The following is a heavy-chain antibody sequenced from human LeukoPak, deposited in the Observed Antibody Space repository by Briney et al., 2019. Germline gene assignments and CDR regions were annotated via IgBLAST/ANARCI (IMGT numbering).Heavy chain of an antibody. J-gene: IGHJ4*02. CDR2: ISGRDGNT. CDR1: GFTFSTYG. D-gene: IGHD4-17*01. V-gene: IGHV3-23*01. Sequence: GGTLRLSCAASGFTFSTYGMNWVRQAPGKGLEWVSAISGRDGNTYYADSVKGRFTISRDNSKNTLYLQMNSLRAEDTAVYYCARATASRFDYWGQGTLVTVSS. CDR3: ARATASRFDY.